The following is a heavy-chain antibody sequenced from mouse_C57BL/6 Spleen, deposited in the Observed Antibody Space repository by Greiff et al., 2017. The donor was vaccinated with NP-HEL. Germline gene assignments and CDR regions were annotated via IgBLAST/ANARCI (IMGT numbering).Heavy chain of an antibody. CDR2: IDPSDSYT. CDR3: AKAGGNYLDY. CDR1: GYTFTSYW. V-gene: IGHV1-50*01. Sequence: QVQLQQPGAELVKPGASVKLSCKASGYTFTSYWMQWVKQRPGQGLEWIGEIDPSDSYTNYNQKFKGKATLTVDTSSNTAYMQLSSLTSEDAAVYYCAKAGGNYLDYWGQGTTLTVSS. J-gene: IGHJ2*01.